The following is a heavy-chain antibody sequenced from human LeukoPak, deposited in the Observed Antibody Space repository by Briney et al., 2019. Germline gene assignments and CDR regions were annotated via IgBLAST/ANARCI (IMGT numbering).Heavy chain of an antibody. D-gene: IGHD3-3*01. V-gene: IGHV3-11*04. CDR1: GFTFSDYY. CDR3: ANFWSGYSPFDY. J-gene: IGHJ4*02. CDR2: ISSSGSTM. Sequence: RGSLRLSCAASGFTFSDYYMSWIRHAQGEGLEWVSYISSSGSTMYYTDSVKGRFTISRDNAKNSLYLQMNRLRADDTAVYYCANFWSGYSPFDYWGQGTLVTVSS.